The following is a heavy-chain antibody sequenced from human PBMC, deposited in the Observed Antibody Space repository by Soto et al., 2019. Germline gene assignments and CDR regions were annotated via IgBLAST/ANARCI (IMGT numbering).Heavy chain of an antibody. CDR1: GGSVSSGSYY. J-gene: IGHJ4*02. D-gene: IGHD3-9*01. V-gene: IGHV4-61*01. Sequence: QVQLQESGPGLVKPSETLSLTCTVSGGSVSSGSYYWSWIRQPPGKGLEWIGYIYYSGSTNYNPALKSRXLIXVXMSKNQFSLQLSSVTAADTAVYYCAREDILTGYSLGWGQGTLVTVSS. CDR2: IYYSGST. CDR3: AREDILTGYSLG.